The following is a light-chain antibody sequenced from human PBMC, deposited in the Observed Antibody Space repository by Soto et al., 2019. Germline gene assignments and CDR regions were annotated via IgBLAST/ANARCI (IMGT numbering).Light chain of an antibody. CDR3: QQSYDILS. CDR2: AAT. V-gene: IGKV1-39*01. CDR1: QSIISY. J-gene: IGKJ4*01. Sequence: DIQMTQSPSSLSASVGDRVTITCRASQSIISYLSWYQQKPGKAPKLLIYAATTLQSGVPSRFSGSGSGTDFTLTISSLQPEDSATYYCQQSYDILSFGGGTMVDIK.